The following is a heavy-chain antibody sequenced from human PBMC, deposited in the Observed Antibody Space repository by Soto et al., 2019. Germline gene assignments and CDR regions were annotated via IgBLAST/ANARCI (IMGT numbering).Heavy chain of an antibody. CDR1: GFTFSSYA. V-gene: IGHV3-30-3*01. D-gene: IGHD2-15*01. CDR3: TTVGDIVVVVSWDAFDI. Sequence: QVQLVESGGGVVQPGRSLRLSCAASGFTFSSYALHWVRQAPGRGLEWVALISFDGNNKYYANSVKGRFTISRDNSKNTLYLQMNSLKTEDTAVYYCTTVGDIVVVVSWDAFDIWGQGTMVTVPS. CDR2: ISFDGNNK. J-gene: IGHJ3*02.